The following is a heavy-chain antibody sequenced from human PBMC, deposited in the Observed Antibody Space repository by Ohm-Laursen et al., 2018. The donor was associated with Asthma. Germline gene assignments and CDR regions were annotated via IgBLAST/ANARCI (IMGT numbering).Heavy chain of an antibody. CDR1: GFTFEKYA. Sequence: SLRLSCTVSGFTFEKYAMHWVRQPPGKGLEWVSGFSLDSDRIDYADSVKGRFTVSRDNAKNSLYLQMNSLRAEDTAVYYCARDRTYCGGDCYYAFDIWGQGTMVTVSS. D-gene: IGHD2-21*01. V-gene: IGHV3-9*01. J-gene: IGHJ3*02. CDR2: FSLDSDRI. CDR3: ARDRTYCGGDCYYAFDI.